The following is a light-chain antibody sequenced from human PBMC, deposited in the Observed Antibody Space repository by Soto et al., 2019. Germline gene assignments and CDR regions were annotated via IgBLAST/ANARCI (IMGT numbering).Light chain of an antibody. J-gene: IGLJ2*01. CDR1: SSDVGGYNH. CDR3: SSYTGSSTRVV. CDR2: DVS. V-gene: IGLV2-14*03. Sequence: QSALTQPASVSGSPGQSITISCTGTSSDVGGYNHVSSYQQHPGKAPKLMIYDVSNRPSGVSDRFSGSKSGNTASLIISGRQAEDEADYYCSSYTGSSTRVVFGGGTKVTVL.